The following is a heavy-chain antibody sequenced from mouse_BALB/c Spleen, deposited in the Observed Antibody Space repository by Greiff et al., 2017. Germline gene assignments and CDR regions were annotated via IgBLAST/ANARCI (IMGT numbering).Heavy chain of an antibody. V-gene: IGHV1-12*01. J-gene: IGHJ3*01. CDR1: GYTFTSYN. D-gene: IGHD2-3*01. CDR2: IYPGNGDT. CDR3: ARSGYDGYYVAWFAY. Sequence: SGAELVKPGASVKMSCKASGYTFTSYNMHWVKQTPGQGLEWIGAIYPGNGDTSYNQKFKGKATLTADKSSSTAYMQLSSLTSEDSAVYYCARSGYDGYYVAWFAYWGQGTLVTVSA.